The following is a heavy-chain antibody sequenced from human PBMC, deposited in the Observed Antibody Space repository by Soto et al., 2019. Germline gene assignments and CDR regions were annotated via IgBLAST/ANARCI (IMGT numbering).Heavy chain of an antibody. V-gene: IGHV4-39*01. Sequence: SETLSLTCTVSGGSISSSSYYWGWIRQPPGKGLEWIGSIYYSGSTYYNPSFKSRVTISVDTSKNQFSLKLSSVTAADTAVYYCARLPEDYDYVWGSYHWFDPWGQGTLVTVSS. J-gene: IGHJ5*02. CDR1: GGSISSSSYY. CDR2: IYYSGST. CDR3: ARLPEDYDYVWGSYHWFDP. D-gene: IGHD3-16*02.